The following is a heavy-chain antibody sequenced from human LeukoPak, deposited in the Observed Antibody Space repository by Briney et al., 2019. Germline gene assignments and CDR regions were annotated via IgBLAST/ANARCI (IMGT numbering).Heavy chain of an antibody. CDR1: GFTFSSYG. J-gene: IGHJ3*02. Sequence: PGGSLRLSCAASGFTFSSYGRRWVRQAPGKGLEWVAVISYDGSNKYYADSVKGRFTISRDNSKNTLYLQMNSLRAEDTAVYYCANPQSGGWRSDDAFDIWGQGTMVTVSS. CDR3: ANPQSGGWRSDDAFDI. D-gene: IGHD6-19*01. CDR2: ISYDGSNK. V-gene: IGHV3-30*18.